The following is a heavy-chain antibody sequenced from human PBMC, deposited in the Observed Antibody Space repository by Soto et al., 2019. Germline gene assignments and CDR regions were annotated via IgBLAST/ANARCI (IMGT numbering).Heavy chain of an antibody. V-gene: IGHV1-69*01. J-gene: IGHJ6*02. D-gene: IGHD3-10*01. CDR2: ITPIFGTT. Sequence: QVQLVQSGAEVKKPGSSVKVSCQASGGSFTSYSINWVRQAPGQGLEWMGGITPIFGTTDYAQKFQDRVTSRGAEATNTDSFELRPLSAWDTGVYYCARAIAMRGVRWDSAMGVKGQGTKVIVS. CDR3: ARAIAMRGVRWDSAMGV. CDR1: GGSFTSYS.